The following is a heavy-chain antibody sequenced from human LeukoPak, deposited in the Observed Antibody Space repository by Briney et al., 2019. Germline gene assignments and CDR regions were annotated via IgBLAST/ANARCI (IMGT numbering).Heavy chain of an antibody. Sequence: GGSLRLSCAASGFTFSRNAMHWVRQAPGKGLEWVAVISFDGSDKYYADSVKGRFTISRDNSKNTLLLQMNSLRAEDTAIYYCARDLIQAAVDARVGWFDSWGQGTLVTVSS. CDR2: ISFDGSDK. CDR3: ARDLIQAAVDARVGWFDS. CDR1: GFTFSRNA. D-gene: IGHD6-19*01. V-gene: IGHV3-30-3*01. J-gene: IGHJ5*01.